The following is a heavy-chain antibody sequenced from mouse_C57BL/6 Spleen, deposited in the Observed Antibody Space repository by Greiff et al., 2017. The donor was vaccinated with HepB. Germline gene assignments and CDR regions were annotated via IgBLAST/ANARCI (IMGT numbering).Heavy chain of an antibody. J-gene: IGHJ3*01. Sequence: QVQLQQPGAELVRPGASVKLSCKASGYTFTDYYINWVKQRPGQGLEWIARIYPGSGNTYYNEKFKGKATLTAEKSSSTAYMQLSSLTSEDSAVYFCARLGDYDGAWFAYWGQGTLVTVSA. CDR2: IYPGSGNT. V-gene: IGHV1-76*01. CDR3: ARLGDYDGAWFAY. D-gene: IGHD2-4*01. CDR1: GYTFTDYY.